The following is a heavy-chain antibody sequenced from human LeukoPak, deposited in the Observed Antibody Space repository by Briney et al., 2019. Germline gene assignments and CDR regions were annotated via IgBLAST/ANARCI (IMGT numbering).Heavy chain of an antibody. Sequence: PGRSLRLSCAASRFTFSSYAMHWVRQAPGKGLEWVAVISYDGSNKYYADSVKGRFTISRDNSKNTLYLQMNSLRAEDTAVYYCAKDKIWGEDYFDYWGQGTLVTVSS. D-gene: IGHD3-16*01. CDR1: RFTFSSYA. V-gene: IGHV3-30-3*01. J-gene: IGHJ4*02. CDR3: AKDKIWGEDYFDY. CDR2: ISYDGSNK.